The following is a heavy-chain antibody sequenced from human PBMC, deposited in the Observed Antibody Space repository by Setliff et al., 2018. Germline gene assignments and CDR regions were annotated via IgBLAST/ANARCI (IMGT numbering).Heavy chain of an antibody. J-gene: IGHJ4*02. CDR2: TTPIFTTA. Sequence: ASVKVSCKTSRGTFGNYATSWVRQAPGQGLEWMGGTTPIFTTANYAQKFQGRVTITADESTSTAYMELSSLKSEDTAVYYCARSPFPVDTVMVTTFDSWGQGTLVTVSS. CDR1: RGTFGNYA. CDR3: ARSPFPVDTVMVTTFDS. D-gene: IGHD5-18*01. V-gene: IGHV1-69*13.